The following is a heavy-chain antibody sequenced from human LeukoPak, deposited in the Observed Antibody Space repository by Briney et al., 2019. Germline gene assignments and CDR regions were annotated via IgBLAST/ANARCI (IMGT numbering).Heavy chain of an antibody. D-gene: IGHD3-10*01. CDR1: GFTFSNYW. J-gene: IGHJ4*01. CDR3: AKGETITWFPYFDY. V-gene: IGHV3-7*03. Sequence: PGGSLRLSCVGTGFTFSNYWMNWVRQAPGKGLEWVANIKEDGSRINYVDSVKGRFTISRDNAKKSVYLEMNSLRLEDTALYYCAKGETITWFPYFDYWGHGTLVTVSS. CDR2: IKEDGSRI.